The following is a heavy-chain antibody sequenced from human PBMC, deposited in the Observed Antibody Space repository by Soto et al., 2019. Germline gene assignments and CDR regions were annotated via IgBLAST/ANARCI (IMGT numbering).Heavy chain of an antibody. Sequence: QMQVVQSGPEVRKPGTSVTVSCKTSGFSFSNSAVQWVRQPRGQGLDLIGWIIVGGGGTKYAQNYQGRLTITRDMSTNTAYMELSSLGPEDTAVYYCAAERYSDGRCCSFDIWGQGTLVTVSS. CDR2: IIVGGGGT. J-gene: IGHJ3*02. D-gene: IGHD2-15*01. CDR3: AAERYSDGRCCSFDI. CDR1: GFSFSNSA. V-gene: IGHV1-58*01.